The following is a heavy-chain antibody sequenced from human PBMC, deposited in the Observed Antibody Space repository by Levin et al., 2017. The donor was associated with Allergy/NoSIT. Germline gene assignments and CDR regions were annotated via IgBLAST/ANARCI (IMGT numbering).Heavy chain of an antibody. J-gene: IGHJ4*02. CDR2: INHSGST. Sequence: PSETLSLTCAVYGGSFSGYYWSWIRQPPGKGLEWIGEINHSGSTNYNPSLKSRVTISVDTSKNQFSLKLSSVTAADTAVYYCARGKRGELPRFDYWGQGTLVTVSS. CDR1: GGSFSGYY. D-gene: IGHD1-26*01. V-gene: IGHV4-34*01. CDR3: ARGKRGELPRFDY.